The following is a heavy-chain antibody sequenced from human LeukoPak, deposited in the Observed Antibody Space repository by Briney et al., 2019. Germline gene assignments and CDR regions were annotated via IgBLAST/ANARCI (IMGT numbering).Heavy chain of an antibody. D-gene: IGHD4-23*01. Sequence: GGSLRLSCAASGFTFSSYAMSWVRQAPGKGLEWVSAISDSGGNTYYADSVKGRFTISRDNSKNTLYLQMNSLRAEDTAVYYCGGDATSMMTTVGTYSYYGMDVWGQGPRSPSP. J-gene: IGHJ6*02. CDR1: GFTFSSYA. CDR3: GGDATSMMTTVGTYSYYGMDV. V-gene: IGHV3-23*01. CDR2: ISDSGGNT.